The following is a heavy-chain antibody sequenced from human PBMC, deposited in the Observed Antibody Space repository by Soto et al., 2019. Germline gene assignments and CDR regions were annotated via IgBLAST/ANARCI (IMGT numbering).Heavy chain of an antibody. D-gene: IGHD3-16*02. CDR1: GGSFSGYY. J-gene: IGHJ3*02. CDR3: ARGGYDYVWGSYRYTGDFDI. V-gene: IGHV4-34*01. Sequence: SETLSLTCAVYGGSFSGYYWSWIRQPPGKGLEWIGEINHSGSTNYNPSLKSRVTISVDTSKNQFSLKLSSVTAAETAVYYCARGGYDYVWGSYRYTGDFDIWGQGTMVTVSS. CDR2: INHSGST.